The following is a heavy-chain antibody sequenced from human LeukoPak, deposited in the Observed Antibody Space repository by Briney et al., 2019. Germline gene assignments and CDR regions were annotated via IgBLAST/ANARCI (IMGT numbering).Heavy chain of an antibody. V-gene: IGHV3-15*01. CDR3: TPVMVEDRGF. CDR2: IKSKNDGGTT. CDR1: GFIFNKAW. Sequence: PGGSLRLSCAASGFIFNKAWMNWARQAPGKGPEWVGRIKSKNDGGTTDYGSPVKGRFTISRDDSKNTLYLQMNSLITDDTAIYYCTPVMVEDRGFWGQGTLVTVSS. J-gene: IGHJ4*02. D-gene: IGHD2-15*01.